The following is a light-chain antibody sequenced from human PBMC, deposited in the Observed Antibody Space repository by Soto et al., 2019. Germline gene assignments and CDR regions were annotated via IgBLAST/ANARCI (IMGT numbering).Light chain of an antibody. CDR2: AAS. Sequence: DIQMTQSPSTLSASVGDRVTITCRSSQGISSYLAWYQQKPGKAPKLLIYAASTLQRGVPSRFSGSGSGTDFTLTISSLQPEDFATYYCQQLSSYPPWTFGQGTKVDIK. J-gene: IGKJ1*01. V-gene: IGKV1-9*01. CDR3: QQLSSYPPWT. CDR1: QGISSY.